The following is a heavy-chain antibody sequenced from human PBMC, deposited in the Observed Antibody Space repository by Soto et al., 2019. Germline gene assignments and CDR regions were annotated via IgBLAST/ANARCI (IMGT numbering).Heavy chain of an antibody. CDR3: ARGSASKSGHLWYFDL. D-gene: IGHD2-8*02. Sequence: EVQVVESGGGLVKPGGSLRLSCTAYGFTFDTYTMNWLRQPPGRGLEWDSSISATTTYKYYAASVEGRFTISRDNAKNSLYLQTNSLGAEDTAVYYWARGSASKSGHLWYFDLWGRGTLVTVSS. CDR2: ISATTTYK. V-gene: IGHV3-21*01. J-gene: IGHJ2*01. CDR1: GFTFDTYT.